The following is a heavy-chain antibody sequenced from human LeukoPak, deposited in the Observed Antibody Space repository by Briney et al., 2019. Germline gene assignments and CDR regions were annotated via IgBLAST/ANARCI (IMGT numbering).Heavy chain of an antibody. V-gene: IGHV4-30-4*01. CDR1: GGSIGSGDFY. CDR3: ARESGRICYGMDV. J-gene: IGHJ6*02. CDR2: IHYNGNT. Sequence: SETLSLTCSVSGGSIGSGDFYWSWIRQTPGKGLEWIAYIHYNGNTYYNVSLQSRVVISIDTSKNQFSLRVTSVTAADTAVYYCARESGRICYGMDVWGQGTTVTVSS.